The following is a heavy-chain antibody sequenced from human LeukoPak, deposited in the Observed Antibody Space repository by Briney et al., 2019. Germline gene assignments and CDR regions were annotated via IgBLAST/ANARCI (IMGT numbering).Heavy chain of an antibody. CDR3: ARGPPRIAAAGTGYFQH. D-gene: IGHD6-13*01. J-gene: IGHJ1*01. Sequence: SETLSLTCAVYGGSFSGYYGSWIRQPPGKGLEWIGEINHSGSTNYNPSLKSRVTISVDTSKNQFSLKLSSVTAADTAVYYCARGPPRIAAAGTGYFQHWGQGTLVTVSS. CDR1: GGSFSGYY. V-gene: IGHV4-34*01. CDR2: INHSGST.